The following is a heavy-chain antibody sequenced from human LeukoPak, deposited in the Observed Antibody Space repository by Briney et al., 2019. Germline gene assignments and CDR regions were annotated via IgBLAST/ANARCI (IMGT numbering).Heavy chain of an antibody. CDR1: GYTFTSYD. CDR3: ARAAGYSGYDPSGLYGEFDY. J-gene: IGHJ4*02. V-gene: IGHV1-8*01. CDR2: MNPNSGNT. Sequence: ASVKVSCKASGYTFTSYDINWVRQATGQGLEWMGWMNPNSGNTGYAQKFQGRVTMTRNTSISTAYMELSSLRSEDTAVYYCARAAGYSGYDPSGLYGEFDYWGQGTLVTVSS. D-gene: IGHD5-12*01.